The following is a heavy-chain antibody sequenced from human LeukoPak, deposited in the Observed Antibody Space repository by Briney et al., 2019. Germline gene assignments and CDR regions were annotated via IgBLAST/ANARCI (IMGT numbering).Heavy chain of an antibody. D-gene: IGHD3-3*01. CDR2: ITSSSNYI. J-gene: IGHJ4*02. CDR3: AKDQPITIFGVATHYFDY. CDR1: GFTFSSHG. V-gene: IGHV3-23*01. Sequence: PGGTLRLSCVASGFTFSSHGMNWVRQAPGKGLEWVSLITSSSNYIYYADSVKGRFTISRDNSKNTLFLQMNSLRAEDTAVYSCAKDQPITIFGVATHYFDYWGQGTLVTVSS.